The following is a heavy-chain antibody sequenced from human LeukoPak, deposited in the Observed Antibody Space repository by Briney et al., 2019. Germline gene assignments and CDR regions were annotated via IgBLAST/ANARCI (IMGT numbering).Heavy chain of an antibody. J-gene: IGHJ4*02. CDR2: IRSNSRGI. CDR3: ARDPSHQAYNWNDAGDY. CDR1: GFTFNSYT. D-gene: IGHD1-20*01. Sequence: GGSLRLSCAATGFTFNSYTKNWVCQAPGKGLESVSSIRSNSRGINYADSVKGRFTISRDNDKNTVFLEMNSLRAEDTAVYYCARDPSHQAYNWNDAGDYWGQGTLVTVSS. V-gene: IGHV3-21*06.